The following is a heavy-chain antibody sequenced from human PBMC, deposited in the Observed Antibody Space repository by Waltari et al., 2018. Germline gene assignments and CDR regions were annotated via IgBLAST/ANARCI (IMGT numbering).Heavy chain of an antibody. J-gene: IGHJ4*02. Sequence: MHWVRQAPGKGLEWVAVISYDGSNKYYADSVKGRFTISRDNSKNTLYLQMNSLRAEDTAVYYCARDGRLDYWGQGTLVTVSS. V-gene: IGHV3-30-3*01. CDR2: ISYDGSNK. D-gene: IGHD1-26*01. CDR3: ARDGRLDY.